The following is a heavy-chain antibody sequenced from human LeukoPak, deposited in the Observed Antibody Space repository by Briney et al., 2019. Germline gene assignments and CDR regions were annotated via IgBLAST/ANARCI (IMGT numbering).Heavy chain of an antibody. CDR3: ARVVVAATGTYYFDY. J-gene: IGHJ4*02. CDR1: GYTFTSHA. CDR2: INPNSGGT. D-gene: IGHD2-15*01. V-gene: IGHV1-2*02. Sequence: GAPVKVSCKASGYTFTSHAINWVRQAPGQGLEWMGWINPNSGGTNYAQKFQGRVTMTRDTSISTAYMELSRLRSDDTAVYYCARVVVAATGTYYFDYWGQGTLVTVSS.